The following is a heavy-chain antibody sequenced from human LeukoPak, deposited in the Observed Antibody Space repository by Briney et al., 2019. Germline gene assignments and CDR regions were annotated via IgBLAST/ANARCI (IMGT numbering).Heavy chain of an antibody. D-gene: IGHD2-2*01. J-gene: IGHJ3*02. CDR3: AGEARYCSSTSCYGGNDAFDI. V-gene: IGHV1-18*01. CDR1: GYTFTSYG. CDR2: VSAYTGNT. Sequence: ASVKVSCKASGYTFTSYGISWVRQAPGQGLEWMGWVSAYTGNTNYAQKLQGRVTMTTDTSTSTAYMELRSLRSDDTAVYYCAGEARYCSSTSCYGGNDAFDIWGQGTMVTVSS.